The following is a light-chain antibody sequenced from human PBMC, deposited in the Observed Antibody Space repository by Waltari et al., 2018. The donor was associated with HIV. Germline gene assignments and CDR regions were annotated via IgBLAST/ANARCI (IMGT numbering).Light chain of an antibody. CDR3: VLYMGSGIWV. V-gene: IGLV8-61*01. Sequence: QTVVPQEPSFSVSPGGTVTLTCGLSSGSVSTSYSPSWYQQPPGQAPRTLIYSTNTRSSGVPDRFSGSILGNKAALTITGAQADDESDYYCVLYMGSGIWVFGGGTKLTVL. CDR2: STN. J-gene: IGLJ3*02. CDR1: SGSVSTSYS.